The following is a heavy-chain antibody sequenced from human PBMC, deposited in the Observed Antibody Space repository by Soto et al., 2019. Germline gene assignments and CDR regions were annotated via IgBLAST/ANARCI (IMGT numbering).Heavy chain of an antibody. Sequence: GALMKVSCKASGGTFSSYSISWVQQGPGQGLEWKGGIIPIFGTAKYAQKLQGRVTITADESTSTAYMELSSLRSEDTAVYYCARVLKRREEVLKQQLDYYYYYGMDVWGQGTTVTVS. V-gene: IGHV1-69*13. J-gene: IGHJ6*02. CDR1: GGTFSSYS. CDR2: IIPIFGTA. CDR3: ARVLKRREEVLKQQLDYYYYYGMDV. D-gene: IGHD6-13*01.